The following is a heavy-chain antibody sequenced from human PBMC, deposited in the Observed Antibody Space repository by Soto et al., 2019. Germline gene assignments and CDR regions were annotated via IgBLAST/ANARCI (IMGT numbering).Heavy chain of an antibody. CDR3: ARTMGIDY. CDR1: GFTFSGYY. D-gene: IGHD7-27*01. V-gene: IGHV3-48*01. Sequence: GGSLILSCAASGFTFSGYYLSWVRQAPGKGLEWVSYISSSSSTIYYANSVKGRFTISRDNAKNSLYLQMNSLRAEDTAAYYCARTMGIDYWGQGTLVTVSS. J-gene: IGHJ4*02. CDR2: ISSSSSTI.